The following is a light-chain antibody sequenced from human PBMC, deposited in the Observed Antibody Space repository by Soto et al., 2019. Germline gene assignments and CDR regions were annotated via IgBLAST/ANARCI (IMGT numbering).Light chain of an antibody. Sequence: VMTQSPATLSLSPGDSATLSCRASQSVSSNLAWYQQKTGQTPRILTYDKSARATGVPDRLSGSRSGPELNLTTNRLQSEDFAIYYCQRYNNWPLTFGGGTKVDIK. V-gene: IGKV3-15*01. CDR3: QRYNNWPLT. CDR1: QSVSSN. J-gene: IGKJ4*01. CDR2: DKS.